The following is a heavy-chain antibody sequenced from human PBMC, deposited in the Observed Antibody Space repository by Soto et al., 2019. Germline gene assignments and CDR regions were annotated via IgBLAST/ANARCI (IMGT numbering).Heavy chain of an antibody. CDR1: GYSFTSYW. Sequence: PGESLKISCKGSGYSFTSYWIGWVRQMPGKGLEWMGIIYPGDSDTRYSPSFQGQVTISADKSISTAYLQWSSLKASDTAMYYCARQPYIVATMRVHGGMAVWAQGTTVTVSS. CDR3: ARQPYIVATMRVHGGMAV. V-gene: IGHV5-51*01. CDR2: IYPGDSDT. J-gene: IGHJ6*02. D-gene: IGHD5-12*01.